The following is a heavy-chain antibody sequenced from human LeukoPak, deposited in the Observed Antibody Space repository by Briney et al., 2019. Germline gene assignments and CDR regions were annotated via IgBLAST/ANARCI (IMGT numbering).Heavy chain of an antibody. Sequence: SETLFLTCTVSGGSISSSSYYWGWIRQPPGKGLEWIGSIYYSGSTYYNPSLKSRVTISVDTSKNQFSLKLSSVTAADTAVYYCASPFPVRGQPDYWGQGTLVTVSS. D-gene: IGHD3-10*01. CDR2: IYYSGST. J-gene: IGHJ4*02. V-gene: IGHV4-39*07. CDR3: ASPFPVRGQPDY. CDR1: GGSISSSSYY.